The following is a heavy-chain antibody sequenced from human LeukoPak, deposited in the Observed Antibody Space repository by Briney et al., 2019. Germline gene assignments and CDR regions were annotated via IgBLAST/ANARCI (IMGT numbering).Heavy chain of an antibody. Sequence: GGSLRLSCTVSGFTVSSNPWSWVRQAPGKGLEWVSFIYSGGNTHYSDSVKGRFTISRDNSKNTLYLQMNSLRPEDTAVYYCARARPSMWIDYWGQGTLVTVSS. V-gene: IGHV3-53*05. CDR3: ARARPSMWIDY. CDR2: IYSGGNT. J-gene: IGHJ4*02. D-gene: IGHD5-12*01. CDR1: GFTVSSNP.